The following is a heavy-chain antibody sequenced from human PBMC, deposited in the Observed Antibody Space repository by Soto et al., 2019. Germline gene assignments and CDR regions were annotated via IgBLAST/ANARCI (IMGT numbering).Heavy chain of an antibody. D-gene: IGHD3-3*01. J-gene: IGHJ4*02. CDR1: EFTFSTYP. CDR3: ARGASDFWGGYPEIHFFDS. CDR2: ISHDEGNK. Sequence: QVLLVESGGGVVQPGGSLRLSCTASEFTFSTYPMHWVRQAPGKGLEWVAVISHDEGNKFYGDSMKGRFTISRDNSKNTVYLQMNSLRSDDTAVYYCARGASDFWGGYPEIHFFDSWGQGTLVTVSS. V-gene: IGHV3-30-3*01.